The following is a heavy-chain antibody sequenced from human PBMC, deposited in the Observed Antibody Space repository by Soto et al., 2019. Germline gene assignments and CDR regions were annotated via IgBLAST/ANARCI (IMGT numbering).Heavy chain of an antibody. J-gene: IGHJ4*02. D-gene: IGHD6-6*01. CDR1: GFTFSNYA. CDR2: ISGSGDNT. Sequence: EVQLLESGGGLVQPGGSLRLSCAASGFTFSNYAMIWVRQAPGKGLEWVSTISGSGDNTYYADSVRGRFTISRDNSKNTLYLQINSLRADYTAVYYQAKRPLAARHTDYWGQGTLVTVSS. CDR3: AKRPLAARHTDY. V-gene: IGHV3-23*01.